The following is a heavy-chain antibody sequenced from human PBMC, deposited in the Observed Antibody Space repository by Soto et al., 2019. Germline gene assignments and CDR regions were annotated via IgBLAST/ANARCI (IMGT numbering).Heavy chain of an antibody. D-gene: IGHD3-22*01. J-gene: IGHJ1*01. CDR2: ISAYNGNT. Sequence: ASVKVSCKASGYTFTSYGISWVRQAPGQGLEWMGWISAYNGNTNYAQKLQGRVTMTTDTSTSTAYMELRSLRSDDTAVYYCARDSPSSGYYYGNAEYFQLWGQGTLVTGSS. CDR1: GYTFTSYG. CDR3: ARDSPSSGYYYGNAEYFQL. V-gene: IGHV1-18*01.